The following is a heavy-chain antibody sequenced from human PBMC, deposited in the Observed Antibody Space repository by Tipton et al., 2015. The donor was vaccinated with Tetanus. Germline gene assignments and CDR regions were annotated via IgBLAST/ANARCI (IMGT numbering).Heavy chain of an antibody. V-gene: IGHV1-69*06. Sequence: QVQLVQSGAEVEKPGSSVKVSCKTSGGTFSSYSISWVRQAPGPALKWMGGIIPVFGTANYAQELQGRVTITSDKSTSTVYMELSSLRSDDTAVYYCSREGSEYGGPGFYSYAMDVWGQGTTVTVFS. CDR2: IIPVFGTA. CDR1: GGTFSSYS. CDR3: SREGSEYGGPGFYSYAMDV. D-gene: IGHD4-23*01. J-gene: IGHJ6*02.